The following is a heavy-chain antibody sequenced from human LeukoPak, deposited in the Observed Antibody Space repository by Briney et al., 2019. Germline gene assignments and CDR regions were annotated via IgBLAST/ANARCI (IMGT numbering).Heavy chain of an antibody. CDR1: EFNFFSYG. Sequence: AGGSLRLSCVASEFNFFSYGMQWVCQAPGKGLVWVSRIFADGSTTSYADSVKGRFTISRDNAKNTLYLQMNSLRAEDTAVYYCARELPREVTLDYWGQGTLVTVSP. CDR3: ARELPREVTLDY. J-gene: IGHJ4*01. D-gene: IGHD2-21*02. V-gene: IGHV3-74*01. CDR2: IFADGSTT.